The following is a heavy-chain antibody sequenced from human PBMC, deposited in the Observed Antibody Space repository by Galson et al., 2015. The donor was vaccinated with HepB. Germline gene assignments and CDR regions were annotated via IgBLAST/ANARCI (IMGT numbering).Heavy chain of an antibody. Sequence: SLRLSCAASGFTLSSYAMSWVRQAPGKGLEWVSAISGSGGSTYYADSVKGRFTISRDNSKNTLYLQMNSLRAEDTAVYYCAKDHDYVWATQAGFDYWGQGTLVTVSS. D-gene: IGHD3-16*01. CDR3: AKDHDYVWATQAGFDY. J-gene: IGHJ4*02. V-gene: IGHV3-23*01. CDR2: ISGSGGST. CDR1: GFTLSSYA.